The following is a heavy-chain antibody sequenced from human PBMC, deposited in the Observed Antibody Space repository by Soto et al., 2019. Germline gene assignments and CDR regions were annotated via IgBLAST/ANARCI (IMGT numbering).Heavy chain of an antibody. CDR2: INAGNGNT. CDR1: GYTFTSYA. J-gene: IGHJ4*02. V-gene: IGHV1-3*01. Sequence: QVQLVQSGAEVKKPGASVKVSCKASGYTFTSYAMHWVRQAPGQRLEGMGWINAGNGNTKYSQKFQGRVTITRHTSASTAYMGLRSLRSEVTAMYYCARGVPTIPDYWGQGTLVTVSS. CDR3: ARGVPTIPDY. D-gene: IGHD5-12*01.